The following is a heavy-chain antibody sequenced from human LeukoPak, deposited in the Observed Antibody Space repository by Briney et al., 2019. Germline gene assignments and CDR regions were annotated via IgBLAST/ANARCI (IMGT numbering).Heavy chain of an antibody. CDR1: GFTFSSYA. CDR2: ISGSGGST. V-gene: IGHV3-23*01. J-gene: IGHJ3*02. CDR3: AKEVYGDYVVVDAFDI. Sequence: GGSLRLSCAASGFTFSSYAMSWVRQAPGKGLEWVSAISGSGGSTYYADSVKGRFTISRDNSKNTLYLQMNSLRAEDTAVYYCAKEVYGDYVVVDAFDIWGQGTMVTVSS. D-gene: IGHD4-17*01.